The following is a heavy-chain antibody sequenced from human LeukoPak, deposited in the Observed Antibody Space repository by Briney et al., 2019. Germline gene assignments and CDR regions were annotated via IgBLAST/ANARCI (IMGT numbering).Heavy chain of an antibody. V-gene: IGHV3-21*01. CDR3: ARERVDYGDWSRYYHYGMDV. CDR1: GFTFSSSS. Sequence: GGSLRLSCAASGFTFSSSSINWVRQAPGKGLEWVSFISSSSTYIYYADSVKGRFTISRDNAKNSLYLQMNSLRAEDTAVYYCARERVDYGDWSRYYHYGMDVWGQGTTVTVTS. J-gene: IGHJ6*02. CDR2: ISSSSTYI. D-gene: IGHD4-17*01.